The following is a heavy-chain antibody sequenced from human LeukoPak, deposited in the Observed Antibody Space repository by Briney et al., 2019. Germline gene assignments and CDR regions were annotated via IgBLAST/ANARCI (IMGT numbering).Heavy chain of an antibody. J-gene: IGHJ6*02. D-gene: IGHD3-3*01. CDR1: GFTFSSYW. CDR2: INSDGSST. CDR3: AKDQSWYYDFWSGYYPNYYYGMDV. V-gene: IGHV3-74*01. Sequence: PGGSLRLSCAASGFTFSSYWMHWVRQAPGKGLVWVSRINSDGSSTSYADSVKGRFTISRDNSKNTLYLQMNSLRAEDTAVYCCAKDQSWYYDFWSGYYPNYYYGMDVWGQGTTVTVSS.